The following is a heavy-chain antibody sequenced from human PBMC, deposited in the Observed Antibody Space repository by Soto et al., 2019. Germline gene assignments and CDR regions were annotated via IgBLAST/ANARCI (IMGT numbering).Heavy chain of an antibody. D-gene: IGHD6-13*01. CDR3: ARDRRIAPAADFYFDS. V-gene: IGHV3-48*01. J-gene: IGHJ4*02. CDR2: ISRRTNTI. CDR1: GFTFSDFP. Sequence: GGSLRLSCAASGFTFSDFPMNWVRQAPGKGLEWVSFISRRTNTIYYADSVQGRFTISRDDAKNSLYLQMDSLRAEDTAVYYCARDRRIAPAADFYFDSWAQGTLVTVSS.